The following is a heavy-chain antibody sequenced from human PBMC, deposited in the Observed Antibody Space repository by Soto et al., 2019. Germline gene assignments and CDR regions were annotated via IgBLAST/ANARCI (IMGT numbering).Heavy chain of an antibody. CDR2: IKQDGSEK. Sequence: GESLKISCAASGFTFSSYWMSWVRQAPGKGLEWGANIKQDGSEKYYVDSVKGRFTISRDNAKNSLYLQMNSLRAEDTAVYYCARDPSSLYGGNSDWFDPWGQGTLVTVSS. CDR3: ARDPSSLYGGNSDWFDP. J-gene: IGHJ5*02. CDR1: GFTFSSYW. D-gene: IGHD4-17*01. V-gene: IGHV3-7*03.